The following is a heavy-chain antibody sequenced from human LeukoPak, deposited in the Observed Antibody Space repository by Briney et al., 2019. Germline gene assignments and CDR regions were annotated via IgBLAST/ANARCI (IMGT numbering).Heavy chain of an antibody. CDR1: GFTFRSYA. J-gene: IGHJ4*02. D-gene: IGHD1-26*01. CDR2: ISGSGDYT. V-gene: IGHV3-23*01. Sequence: GGSLRLSCEASGFTFRSYAMTWVRQAPGKGQQWVSAISGSGDYTYYADSVKGRFTISRDNPAHTLYLQMDSLRAEDTAVYFCANSFTGSLAHFDCWGQGSLVTVSS. CDR3: ANSFTGSLAHFDC.